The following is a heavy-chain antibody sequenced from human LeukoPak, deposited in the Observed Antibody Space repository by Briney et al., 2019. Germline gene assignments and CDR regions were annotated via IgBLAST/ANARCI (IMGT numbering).Heavy chain of an antibody. CDR1: GGSISSYY. CDR2: IYYSGST. J-gene: IGHJ4*02. D-gene: IGHD4/OR15-4a*01. CDR3: ASIDYGKATVDH. Sequence: SETLSLTCTVSGGSISSYYWSWIRQPPGKGLEWIGYIYYSGSTNYNPSLQSRVTISVDTSKNQFSLKLSSVTAADTAVYYCASIDYGKATVDHWGQGTLVTVSP. V-gene: IGHV4-59*01.